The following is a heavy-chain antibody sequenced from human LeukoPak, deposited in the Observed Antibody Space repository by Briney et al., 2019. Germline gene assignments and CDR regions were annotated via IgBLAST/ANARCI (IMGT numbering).Heavy chain of an antibody. CDR3: ARCDSSGYYYFF. CDR1: GYSFTIYY. Sequence: GASVKVSCKTSGYSFTIYYLHWVRQAPGQGLEWMGVINPSGGTTTYAQKFQDKVTMSRDSPTSTVYMELRSLRSEDTAVYYCARCDSSGYYYFFWGQGTLVAVSS. V-gene: IGHV1-46*01. J-gene: IGHJ4*02. CDR2: INPSGGTT. D-gene: IGHD3-22*01.